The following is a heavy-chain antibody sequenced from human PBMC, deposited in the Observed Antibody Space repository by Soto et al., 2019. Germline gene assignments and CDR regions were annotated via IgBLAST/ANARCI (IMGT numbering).Heavy chain of an antibody. V-gene: IGHV3-33*01. CDR3: GRGWGIAVAGRKGTFDI. D-gene: IGHD6-19*01. CDR2: IWYDGSNK. J-gene: IGHJ3*02. Sequence: PGGSLRLSCAASGFTFSSYGMHWVRQAPGKGREWVAVIWYDGSNKYYADSVKGRFTISRDNSKNTLYLQMNSLRAEDTAVYYCGRGWGIAVAGRKGTFDIWGQGTMVTVS. CDR1: GFTFSSYG.